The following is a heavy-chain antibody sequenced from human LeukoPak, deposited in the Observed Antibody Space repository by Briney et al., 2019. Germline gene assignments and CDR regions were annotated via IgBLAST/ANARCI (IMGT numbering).Heavy chain of an antibody. Sequence: SETLSLTFAISGDSVSSNSAAWNWIRQSPSRGLEWLGRTCYRLKWYNDYAVSVKRRITINPDTSKNQFSLQLNSVTPEDTAVYYCARDGIIAAADFDCWGQGTLVTVSS. CDR3: ARDGIIAAADFDC. V-gene: IGHV6-1*01. D-gene: IGHD6-13*01. J-gene: IGHJ4*02. CDR1: GDSVSSNSAA. CDR2: TCYRLKWYN.